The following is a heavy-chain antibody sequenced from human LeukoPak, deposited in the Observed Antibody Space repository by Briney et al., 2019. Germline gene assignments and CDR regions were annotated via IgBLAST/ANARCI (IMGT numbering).Heavy chain of an antibody. D-gene: IGHD1-26*01. CDR1: GGSFSGYY. J-gene: IGHJ4*02. CDR2: MNHSGST. V-gene: IGHV4-34*01. Sequence: SETLSLTCAVYGGSFSGYYWSWLRQPPGKGLEWIGEMNHSGSTNYNPSLKSRVTISVDTSKNQFSLKLSSVTAADTAVYYCARTYSGSYYFDYWGQGTLVTVST. CDR3: ARTYSGSYYFDY.